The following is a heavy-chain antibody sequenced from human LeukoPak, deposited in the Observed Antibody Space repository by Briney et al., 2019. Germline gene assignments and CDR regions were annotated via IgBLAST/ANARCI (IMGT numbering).Heavy chain of an antibody. CDR3: ARGEINSNIPRYYYGMDV. Sequence: GASVKISCKASGYTFTSYGISWVRQAPGQGLEWMGWISAYNGNTNYAQKLQGRVTMTTDTSTSTAYMELRSLRSDDTAVYYCARGEINSNIPRYYYGMDVWGQGTTVTVSS. D-gene: IGHD2/OR15-2a*01. J-gene: IGHJ6*02. V-gene: IGHV1-18*01. CDR2: ISAYNGNT. CDR1: GYTFTSYG.